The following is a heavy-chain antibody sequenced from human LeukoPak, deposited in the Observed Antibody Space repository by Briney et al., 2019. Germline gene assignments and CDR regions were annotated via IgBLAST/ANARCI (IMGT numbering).Heavy chain of an antibody. CDR2: IGGTGTVT. D-gene: IGHD2-21*01. CDR3: AKDLYGDGGYCFEY. CDR1: GFTFSSFA. V-gene: IGHV3-23*01. Sequence: GGSLRLSCAASGFTFSSFAMSWVRQAPGKGLEWVSSIGGTGTVTYYGDSVKGRFTISRDNSKKTVHLEMSGLRADDTAVYYCAKDLYGDGGYCFEYWGQGTLVTVST. J-gene: IGHJ4*02.